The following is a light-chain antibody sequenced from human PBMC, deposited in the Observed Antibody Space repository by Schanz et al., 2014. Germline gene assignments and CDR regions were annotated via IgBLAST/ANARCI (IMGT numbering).Light chain of an antibody. J-gene: IGLJ1*01. V-gene: IGLV2-14*03. CDR1: SSDVGAYNY. CDR3: SSYADSSTL. Sequence: QSALTQPASVSGAPGQSITISCTGTSSDVGAYNYVSWYQQHPGKAPKLMIYDVTYRPSGVSNRFSGSKSGNTASLTISGLLAEDEADYYCSSYADSSTLFGPGTKLTVL. CDR2: DVT.